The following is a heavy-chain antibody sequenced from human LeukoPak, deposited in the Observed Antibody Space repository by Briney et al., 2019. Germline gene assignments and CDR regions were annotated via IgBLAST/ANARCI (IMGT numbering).Heavy chain of an antibody. V-gene: IGHV3-7*01. CDR1: GFTFSSYW. Sequence: QPGGSLRLSCAASGFTFSSYWMSWVRQAPGKGLEWVANIRQDGSEKYYVDSVKGRFTISRDNAKNSLYLQMNSLRGEDTAVYYCARDLYWSGYYYGMDVWGQGTTVTVSS. CDR3: ARDLYWSGYYYGMDV. CDR2: IRQDGSEK. J-gene: IGHJ6*02. D-gene: IGHD2-15*01.